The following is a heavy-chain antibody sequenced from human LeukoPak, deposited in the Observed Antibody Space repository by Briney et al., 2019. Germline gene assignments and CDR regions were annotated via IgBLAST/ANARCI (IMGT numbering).Heavy chain of an antibody. CDR2: ISGSGGST. CDR3: RKEMKPFLPIGNVFDI. CDR1: GFTFSSYA. J-gene: IGHJ3*02. V-gene: IGHV3-23*01. Sequence: GGSLRLSCAASGFTFSSYAMSWVRQAPGKGLEWVSAISGSGGSTYYADSVKGRFTISRDNSKNTLYLQMNSLRAEDTAVYYCRKEMKPFLPIGNVFDIRGKGQWSPSLQ. D-gene: IGHD1-14*01.